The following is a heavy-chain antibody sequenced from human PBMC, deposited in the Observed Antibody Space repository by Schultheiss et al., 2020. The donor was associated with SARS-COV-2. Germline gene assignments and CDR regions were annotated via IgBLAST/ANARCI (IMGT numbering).Heavy chain of an antibody. J-gene: IGHJ4*02. CDR1: GFTFSSYA. Sequence: GGSLRLSCAASGFTFSSYAMSWVRQAPGKGLEWVSSISSSSSYIYYADSVKGRFTISRDNAKNSLYLQMNSLRAEDTALYYCAKTVRGRGGSSGYYQNYFDYWGQGTLVTVSS. D-gene: IGHD3-22*01. V-gene: IGHV3-21*04. CDR2: ISSSSSYI. CDR3: AKTVRGRGGSSGYYQNYFDY.